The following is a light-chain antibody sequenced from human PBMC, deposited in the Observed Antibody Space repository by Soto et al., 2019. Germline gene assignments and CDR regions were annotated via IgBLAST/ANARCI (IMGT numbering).Light chain of an antibody. CDR2: GAS. V-gene: IGKV3-15*01. J-gene: IGKJ1*01. CDR3: QQDDNWPPWT. CDR1: QSVSSN. Sequence: VMTQSPATLSVSPGERVALSCRASQSVSSNLAWYQQKPGQAPRLLSYGASTRPTGVPARFTGSGSGTEFTLTISNLQSEDFAIYYCQQDDNWPPWTFGQGTKVDIK.